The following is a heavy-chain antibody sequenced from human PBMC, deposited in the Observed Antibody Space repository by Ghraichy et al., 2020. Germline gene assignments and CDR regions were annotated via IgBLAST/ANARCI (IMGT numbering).Heavy chain of an antibody. CDR3: AILPGSGYYSDAFDI. Sequence: GGSLRLSCAASGFTVSRSEMKYIRQAPGPALEWVSDISRSGGSTYYADSVKGRFTISRDNSKNTLYLQMNSLRAEDTAVYYCAILPGSGYYSDAFDIWCQGTTVTVSS. V-gene: IGHV3-23*01. CDR2: ISRSGGST. CDR1: GFTVSRSE. J-gene: IGHJ3*02. D-gene: IGHD3-3*01.